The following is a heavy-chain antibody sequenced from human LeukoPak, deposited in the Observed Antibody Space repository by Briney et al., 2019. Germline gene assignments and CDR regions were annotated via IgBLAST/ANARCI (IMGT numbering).Heavy chain of an antibody. CDR3: ARGRLTTDY. J-gene: IGHJ4*02. CDR1: GFTFSDYW. Sequence: GGSLRLSCAASGFTFSDYWMTWVRQSPGKGLEWVANIKQDGSEKYYVDSVKGRFTISRDNAKNSLYLQMISLRAEDTAVYYCARGRLTTDYWGQGTLVTVSS. CDR2: IKQDGSEK. D-gene: IGHD1-1*01. V-gene: IGHV3-7*05.